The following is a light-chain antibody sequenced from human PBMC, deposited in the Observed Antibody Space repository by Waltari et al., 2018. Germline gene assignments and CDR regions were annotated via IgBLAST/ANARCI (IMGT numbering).Light chain of an antibody. Sequence: QSALTQPRSVSGSPGQSVTISCTGTSSDVGGYNYVSWYQQHPGKPPKLMIYDVSKRPSGVPDRFSGSKSGNTASLTISGLQAEDEADYYCYSYAGSPWVFGGGTKLTVL. V-gene: IGLV2-11*01. CDR3: YSYAGSPWV. J-gene: IGLJ3*02. CDR2: DVS. CDR1: SSDVGGYNY.